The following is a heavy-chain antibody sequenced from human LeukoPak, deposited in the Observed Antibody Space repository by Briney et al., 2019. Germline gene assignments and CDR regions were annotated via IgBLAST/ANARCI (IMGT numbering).Heavy chain of an antibody. Sequence: GGSLRLSCVASGFTFSSYTVHWVRQAPGKGLEWVALISYDESNKYYADSVKGRFTISRDTSKNTLYLQMNSLRAEDTAVYYCARAIWCGGDCCSGWFDPWGQGTLVTVSS. J-gene: IGHJ5*02. CDR2: ISYDESNK. CDR3: ARAIWCGGDCCSGWFDP. V-gene: IGHV3-30*04. D-gene: IGHD2-21*02. CDR1: GFTFSSYT.